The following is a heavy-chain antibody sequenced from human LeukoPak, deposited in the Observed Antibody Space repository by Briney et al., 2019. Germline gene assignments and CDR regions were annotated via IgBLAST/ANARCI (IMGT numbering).Heavy chain of an antibody. CDR2: ISSGGTT. D-gene: IGHD3-10*01. CDR3: AKVLGFGGDAYGMDV. Sequence: GSLRLSCAASGGTTFRRYDLTWIRQAPGKGLEWVSLISSGGTTYYADSVRGRFTVSRDISKNTLYLQVNSLRTDDTAVYYCAKVLGFGGDAYGMDVWGQGTTVTVSS. V-gene: IGHV3-23*01. CDR1: GGTTFRRYD. J-gene: IGHJ6*02.